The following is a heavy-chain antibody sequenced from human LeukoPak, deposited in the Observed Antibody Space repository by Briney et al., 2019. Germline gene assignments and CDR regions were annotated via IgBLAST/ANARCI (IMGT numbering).Heavy chain of an antibody. V-gene: IGHV3-9*01. CDR2: ISWNSGSI. J-gene: IGHJ3*02. CDR1: GFTFGDYA. CDR3: AKSVPPPPDTITMIVVVIDSGAFDI. Sequence: PGRSLRLSCAASGFTFGDYAMHWVRQAPGKGLEWVSGISWNSGSIGYADSVKGRFTISRDNAKNSLYLQMNSLRAEDTALYYCAKSVPPPPDTITMIVVVIDSGAFDIWGQGTMVTVSS. D-gene: IGHD3-22*01.